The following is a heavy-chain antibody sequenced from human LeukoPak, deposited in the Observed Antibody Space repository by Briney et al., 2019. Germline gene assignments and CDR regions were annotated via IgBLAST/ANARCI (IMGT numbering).Heavy chain of an antibody. CDR3: ARGTGEGYTYGRYYFDY. V-gene: IGHV1-2*02. J-gene: IGHJ4*02. CDR1: GYTFTGYY. CDR2: INPNSGVT. Sequence: ASVKVSCEASGYTFTGYYMHWVRQAPGQGLEWMGWINPNSGVTDYAQNFQGRVTMTRDTFISTAYVELSRLRSDDTAVYYCARGTGEGYTYGRYYFDYWGQGTLVTVSS. D-gene: IGHD5-18*01.